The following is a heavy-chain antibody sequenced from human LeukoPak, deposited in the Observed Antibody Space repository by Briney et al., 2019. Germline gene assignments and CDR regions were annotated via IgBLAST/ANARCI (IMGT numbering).Heavy chain of an antibody. Sequence: GGSLRLSCAASGFTFSSYSMNWVRQASGKGLEWVSYISSGGSTIYYADSVRGRFTIPRDTAKNSLYLEMNSLRDEDTAMYYCVRGDQEASEPAFDYWGQGTLVTVSS. CDR1: GFTFSSYS. J-gene: IGHJ4*02. CDR3: VRGDQEASEPAFDY. CDR2: ISSGGSTI. D-gene: IGHD1-14*01. V-gene: IGHV3-48*02.